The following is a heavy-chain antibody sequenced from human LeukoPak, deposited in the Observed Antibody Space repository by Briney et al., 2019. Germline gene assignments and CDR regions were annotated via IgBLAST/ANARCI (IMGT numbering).Heavy chain of an antibody. D-gene: IGHD4-23*01. J-gene: IGHJ5*02. CDR2: ISYNEIHK. V-gene: IGHV3-30*04. CDR1: GFTFSSYA. Sequence: PGRSLRLSCAASGFTFSSYALHWVRQAPGKGLEWVAVISYNEIHKYYADSVKGRFTISKDNSKNTLYLQLNSLRAEDTAVYYCARDREVVTSIIWFDPWGQGTLVTVSS. CDR3: ARDREVVTSIIWFDP.